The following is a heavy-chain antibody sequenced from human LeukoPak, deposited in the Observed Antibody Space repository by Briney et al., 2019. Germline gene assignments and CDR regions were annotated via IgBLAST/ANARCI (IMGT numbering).Heavy chain of an antibody. CDR1: GGSVSNYY. V-gene: IGHV4-4*09. Sequence: SETLSLTCTVSGGSVSNYYWSWIRQPPGKGLEWIGYIYNSENTKYNSSLESRVTISVDTSKNQFSLKLSSVTAADTAVYYCARTGHYYDSSGSRFYYYYMDVWGKGTTVTVSS. J-gene: IGHJ6*03. D-gene: IGHD3-22*01. CDR3: ARTGHYYDSSGSRFYYYYMDV. CDR2: IYNSENT.